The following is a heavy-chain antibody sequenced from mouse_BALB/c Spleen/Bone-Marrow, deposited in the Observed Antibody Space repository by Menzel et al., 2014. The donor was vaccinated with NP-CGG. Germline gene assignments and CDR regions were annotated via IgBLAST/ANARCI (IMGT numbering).Heavy chain of an antibody. Sequence: VKLMESGAELVKPGASVKLSCKASGYTFTSYYMYWVKPRPGQGLEWIGEINPSNGGTNFNEKFKSRATLTVDKSSSTAYMQLSSLTSEDSAVYYCTRLPHWGQGTSVTVSS. CDR1: GYTFTSYY. D-gene: IGHD5-1*01. CDR3: TRLPH. V-gene: IGHV1S81*02. J-gene: IGHJ4*01. CDR2: INPSNGGT.